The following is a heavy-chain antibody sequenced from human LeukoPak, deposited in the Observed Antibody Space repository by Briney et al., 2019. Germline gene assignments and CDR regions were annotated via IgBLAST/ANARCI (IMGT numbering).Heavy chain of an antibody. CDR2: IKQVGSEK. D-gene: IGHD6-13*01. CDR3: ARDLIAAAGRGDY. Sequence: PGGSLRLSCAASGFTFSSYWMSWVRQAPGKGLEWVANIKQVGSEKYYVDSVKGRFTISRDNAKNSLYLQMNSLRAEDTAVYYCARDLIAAAGRGDYWGQGTLVTVSS. J-gene: IGHJ4*02. V-gene: IGHV3-7*01. CDR1: GFTFSSYW.